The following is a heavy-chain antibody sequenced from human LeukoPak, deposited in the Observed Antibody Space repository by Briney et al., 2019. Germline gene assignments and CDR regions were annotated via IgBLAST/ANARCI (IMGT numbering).Heavy chain of an antibody. D-gene: IGHD1-7*01. CDR2: ISYDGSNK. J-gene: IGHJ4*02. CDR1: GFTFSSYG. Sequence: GGSLRLSCAASGFTFSSYGMHWVRQAPGKGLEWVAVISYDGSNKYYADSVKGRITISRDNAKNSLYLQMNSLRVEDTAVYYCARAHNWKYGTFDYWGQGTLVNVSS. CDR3: ARAHNWKYGTFDY. V-gene: IGHV3-30*03.